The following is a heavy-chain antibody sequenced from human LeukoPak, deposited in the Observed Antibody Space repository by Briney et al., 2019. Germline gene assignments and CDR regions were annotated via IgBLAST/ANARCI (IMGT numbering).Heavy chain of an antibody. CDR2: IFTTGGA. CDR3: ARGDDFWSGYYTGAFDT. J-gene: IGHJ3*02. CDR1: GGSIGTYY. Sequence: SETLSLTCAVSGGSIGTYYWSWIRQPAGKGLEWIGRIFTTGGANYNPSLKSRVTMSVDTSKNQFSLKLSSVTAADTAVYYCARGDDFWSGYYTGAFDTWGQGTMVTVSS. V-gene: IGHV4-4*07. D-gene: IGHD3-3*01.